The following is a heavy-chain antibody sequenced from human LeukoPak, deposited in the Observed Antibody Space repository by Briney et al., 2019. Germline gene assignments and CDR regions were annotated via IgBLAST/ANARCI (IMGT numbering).Heavy chain of an antibody. Sequence: GGSLRLSCAASGFTFSDYYMSWVRQAPGKGLVWVSHINSDGSWTSYADSVKGRFTISKDNAKNTVYLQMNSLRAEDTAVYYCVSFYETYWGRGTLVTVSS. CDR2: INSDGSWT. J-gene: IGHJ4*02. V-gene: IGHV3-74*01. CDR3: VSFYETY. CDR1: GFTFSDYY. D-gene: IGHD2/OR15-2a*01.